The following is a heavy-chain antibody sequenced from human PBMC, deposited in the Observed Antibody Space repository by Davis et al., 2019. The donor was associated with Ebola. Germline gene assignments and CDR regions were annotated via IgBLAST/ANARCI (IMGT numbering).Heavy chain of an antibody. V-gene: IGHV1-46*01. CDR2: INPYGGST. D-gene: IGHD2-2*01. CDR1: GYTLSDNY. Sequence: AASVKVSCKASGYTLSDNYMHWVRQAPGQGLEWIGLINPYGGSTSYAQKFQGRVTMTTDTSASTVYMELSSLRSEDTAMYYCARDGLPAALNFWGQGTLVTVSS. J-gene: IGHJ4*02. CDR3: ARDGLPAALNF.